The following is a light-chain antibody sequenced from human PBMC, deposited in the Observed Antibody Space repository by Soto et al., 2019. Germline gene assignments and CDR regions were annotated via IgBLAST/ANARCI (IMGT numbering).Light chain of an antibody. Sequence: EIVLTQSPGTLSLSPGERATLSCRASQSVTTTYLAWYQQKPGQAPRLLIYSASSRATGIPDRFSGSGSGTDFTLTISRLEPEDFALYYCQQYGSSQWTFDQGTKVEIK. CDR3: QQYGSSQWT. V-gene: IGKV3-20*01. J-gene: IGKJ1*01. CDR2: SAS. CDR1: QSVTTTY.